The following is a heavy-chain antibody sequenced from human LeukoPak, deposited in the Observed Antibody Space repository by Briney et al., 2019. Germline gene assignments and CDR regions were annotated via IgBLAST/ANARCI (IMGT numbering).Heavy chain of an antibody. J-gene: IGHJ4*02. D-gene: IGHD2-2*01. CDR1: GYTFTGYY. CDR2: INPNSGGT. CDR3: ARDLDIVVVPAAEKGTYYFDY. V-gene: IGHV1-2*02. Sequence: ASVKVSCKASGYTFTGYYMHWVRQAPGQGLEWMGWINPNSGGTNYAQKFQGRVTMTRDTSISTAYMELSRLRSDDTAVYYCARDLDIVVVPAAEKGTYYFDYWGQGTLVTVSS.